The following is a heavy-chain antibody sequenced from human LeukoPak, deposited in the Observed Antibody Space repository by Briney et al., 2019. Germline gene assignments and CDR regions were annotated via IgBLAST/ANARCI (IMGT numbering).Heavy chain of an antibody. J-gene: IGHJ4*02. CDR3: TTGGVVPESPFDY. Sequence: GGSLRLSCAASGFTVSSKYMSWVRQAPGKGLEWVGRIKSKTDGGTTDYAAPVKGRFTISRDDSKNTLYLQMNSLKTEDTAVYYCTTGGVVPESPFDYWGQGTLVTVSS. CDR2: IKSKTDGGTT. D-gene: IGHD2-2*01. CDR1: GFTVSSKY. V-gene: IGHV3-15*01.